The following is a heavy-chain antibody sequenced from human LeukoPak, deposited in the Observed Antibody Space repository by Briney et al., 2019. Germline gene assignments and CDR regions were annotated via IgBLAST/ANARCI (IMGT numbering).Heavy chain of an antibody. Sequence: PSGTLSLTCAVSGGSISSNNWWSWVCQPPGKGLEWIGEIYHSGSTTYNPSLKSRVTISVDKSKNQFSLELSSVAAADTAVYFCARKDSNYGGFDYWGQGTLVTASS. CDR3: ARKDSNYGGFDY. V-gene: IGHV4-4*02. CDR2: IYHSGST. D-gene: IGHD4-11*01. CDR1: GGSISSNNW. J-gene: IGHJ4*02.